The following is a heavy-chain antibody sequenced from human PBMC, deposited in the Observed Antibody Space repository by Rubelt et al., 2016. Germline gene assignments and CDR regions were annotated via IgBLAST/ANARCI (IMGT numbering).Heavy chain of an antibody. Sequence: GGGVVQPGRSLRLSCAASGFTFRTYGMHWVRQAPGKGLEWVAVIWYDGGYKYNADSVQGRFTISRDNAKNTLFLQMSSLRVEDTAVYYCARDMGQLVYYAMDVGGQGTTVTVSS. J-gene: IGHJ6*02. V-gene: IGHV3-33*01. D-gene: IGHD6-13*01. CDR3: ARDMGQLVYYAMDV. CDR2: IWYDGGYK. CDR1: GFTFRTYG.